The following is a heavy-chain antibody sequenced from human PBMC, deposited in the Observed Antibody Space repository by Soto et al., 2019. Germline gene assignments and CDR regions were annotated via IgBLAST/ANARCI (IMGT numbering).Heavy chain of an antibody. CDR3: GRAERLPRSWFDF. CDR1: GGTLRNYY. J-gene: IGHJ5*01. CDR2: VNDGGQA. V-gene: IGHV4-34*08. D-gene: IGHD3-3*01. Sequence: SETLCLTCVVYGGTLRNYYWIWVRQPPGKGLERIGEVNDGGQATYNSSLQSRVSISLDTSNNNFSLKMNSVSAADTAAYFCGRAERLPRSWFDFWGQGTQVTVSS.